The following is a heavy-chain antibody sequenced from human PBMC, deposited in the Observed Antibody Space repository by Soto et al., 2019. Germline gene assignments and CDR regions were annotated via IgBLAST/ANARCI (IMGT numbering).Heavy chain of an antibody. CDR1: GFTFTSSA. Sequence: ASLKVSCNASGFTFTSSAVQWVRQARGQRLEWIGWILVGSGTTNYAQKFQERVTMTRDMSTSTAYMELSSLRSDDTAVYYCAAASSARAIYYFHXWGQVTLVTLSX. J-gene: IGHJ4*02. CDR3: AAASSARAIYYFHX. CDR2: ILVGSGTT. V-gene: IGHV1-58*01. D-gene: IGHD3-10*01.